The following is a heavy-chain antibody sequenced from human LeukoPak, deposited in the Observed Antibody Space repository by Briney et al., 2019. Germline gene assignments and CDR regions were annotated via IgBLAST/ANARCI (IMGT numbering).Heavy chain of an antibody. CDR1: GGSISSSSYY. V-gene: IGHV4-39*07. Sequence: KPSETLSLTCTVSGGSISSSSYYWGWIRQPPGKGLEWIGSIYYSGSTYYNPSLKSRVTISVDTSKNQFSLKLSSVTAADTAVYYCALHYGDPTGRAFDIWGQGTMVTVSS. CDR2: IYYSGST. D-gene: IGHD4-17*01. CDR3: ALHYGDPTGRAFDI. J-gene: IGHJ3*02.